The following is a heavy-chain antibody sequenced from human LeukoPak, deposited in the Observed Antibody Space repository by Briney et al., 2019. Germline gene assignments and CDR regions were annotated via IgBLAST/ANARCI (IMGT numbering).Heavy chain of an antibody. J-gene: IGHJ4*02. D-gene: IGHD3-22*01. CDR1: GGSISSGGYY. CDR3: ASPAPYASSGYYNY. CDR2: IYYSGST. Sequence: SETLSLTCTVSGGSISSGGYYWTWIRQHPGKGLEWIGYIYYSGSTYYNPSLKSRVTISVDTSKNQFSLQLNSVTAADTAVYYCASPAPYASSGYYNYWGQGTLVTVSS. V-gene: IGHV4-31*03.